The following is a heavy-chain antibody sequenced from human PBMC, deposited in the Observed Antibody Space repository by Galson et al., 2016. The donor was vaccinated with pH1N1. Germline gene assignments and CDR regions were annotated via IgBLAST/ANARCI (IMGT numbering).Heavy chain of an antibody. CDR3: ARRMGSSEWGYYFDY. V-gene: IGHV3-7*01. Sequence: SLRLSCAASGFTFSNYWMSWVRQAPGKGLEWVANIKQDGSEKYYVDSVKGRFTISRDNAKNSLYLQMNSLRAEDTAVYYCARRMGSSEWGYYFDYWGQGTLVTFSS. CDR1: GFTFSNYW. J-gene: IGHJ4*02. CDR2: IKQDGSEK. D-gene: IGHD3-10*01.